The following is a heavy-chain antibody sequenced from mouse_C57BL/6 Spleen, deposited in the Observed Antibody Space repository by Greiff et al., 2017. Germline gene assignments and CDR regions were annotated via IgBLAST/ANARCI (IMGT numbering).Heavy chain of an antibody. D-gene: IGHD2-3*01. CDR2: FHPYNGDT. V-gene: IGHV1-47*01. CDR1: GYTFTTYP. CDR3: AMVNTGAWFAY. J-gene: IGHJ3*01. Sequence: VQLQQPGAELVKPGASVKMSCKASGYTFTTYPIAWVKQSPGKSLEWIGNFHPYNGDTNYNEKFKGKATLTVDKSSSTVYLELSRLTSEDSAVYYCAMVNTGAWFAYWGQGTPVTVSA.